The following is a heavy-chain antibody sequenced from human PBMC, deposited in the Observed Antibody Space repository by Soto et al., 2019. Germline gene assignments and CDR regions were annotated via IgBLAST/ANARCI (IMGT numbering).Heavy chain of an antibody. CDR2: ISYDGSNK. J-gene: IGHJ3*02. Sequence: GGSLRLSCAASGFTFSSYAMHWVRQAPGKGLEWVAVISYDGSNKYYADSVKGRFTISRDNSKNTLYLQMNSLRAEDTAVYYCAREFYDGSSSFPAFDIWGQGTMVTVSS. CDR3: AREFYDGSSSFPAFDI. CDR1: GFTFSSYA. D-gene: IGHD6-6*01. V-gene: IGHV3-30-3*01.